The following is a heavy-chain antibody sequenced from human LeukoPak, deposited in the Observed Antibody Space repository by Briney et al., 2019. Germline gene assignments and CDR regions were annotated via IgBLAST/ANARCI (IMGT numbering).Heavy chain of an antibody. Sequence: ASVKVSCKASGYTFTSYGISWVRQAPGQGLEWMGWISAYNGNTNYAQKLQGRVTMTTDTSTSTAYMELSRLRSDDTAVYYCARDLYYDSSGYESDYWGQGTLVTVSS. CDR2: ISAYNGNT. CDR3: ARDLYYDSSGYESDY. J-gene: IGHJ4*02. CDR1: GYTFTSYG. V-gene: IGHV1-18*01. D-gene: IGHD3-22*01.